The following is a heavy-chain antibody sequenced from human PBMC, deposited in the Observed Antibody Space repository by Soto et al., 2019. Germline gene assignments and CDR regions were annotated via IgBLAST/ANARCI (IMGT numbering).Heavy chain of an antibody. CDR2: VYYSGSI. CDR1: GASISSYY. J-gene: IGHJ4*02. CDR3: ARDTTPAL. D-gene: IGHD1-1*01. Sequence: QVQLQESGPGLVKPSETLSLTCTVSGASISSYYWSWIRQPPGKGLEWIGYVYYSGSINYNPSLKSRVTMSVDTSKNQFSLKLSSVTAADTAMYYCARDTTPALWGQGTLVTVSS. V-gene: IGHV4-59*01.